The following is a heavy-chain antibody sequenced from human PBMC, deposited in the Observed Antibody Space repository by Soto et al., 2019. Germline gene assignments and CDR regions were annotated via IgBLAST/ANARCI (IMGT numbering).Heavy chain of an antibody. V-gene: IGHV3-7*03. D-gene: IGHD6-19*01. J-gene: IGHJ4*02. CDR3: VNSYAARGWYEGSDY. CDR2: IKDDGSET. CDR1: GFNFRSSW. Sequence: GGSLRLSCAASGFNFRSSWMSWVRLPPGNGLEWVANIKDDGSETYYVDSVKGRFTISRDNARNSLYSQMNSLRVEDTAIYYCVNSYAARGWYEGSDYWGRGTVVTVSS.